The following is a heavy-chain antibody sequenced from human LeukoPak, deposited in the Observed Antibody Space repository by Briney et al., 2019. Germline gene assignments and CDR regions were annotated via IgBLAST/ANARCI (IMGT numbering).Heavy chain of an antibody. V-gene: IGHV4-34*01. D-gene: IGHD6-6*01. J-gene: IGHJ6*03. Sequence: SETLSLTCAVYGGSFSGYYWSWIRQPPEKGLEWIGEINHSGSTNYNPSLKSRVTISVDTSKNQFSLKLSSVTAADTAVYYCARARPGLARPYYMDVWGKGTTVTVSS. CDR2: INHSGST. CDR1: GGSFSGYY. CDR3: ARARPGLARPYYMDV.